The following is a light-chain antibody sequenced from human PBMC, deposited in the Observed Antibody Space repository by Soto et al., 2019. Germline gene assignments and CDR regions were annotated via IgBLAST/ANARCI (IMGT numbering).Light chain of an antibody. V-gene: IGKV1-12*01. J-gene: IGKJ5*01. CDR2: EAS. Sequence: DIQLTQSPSSVSASVGDRVTITCRASQGIGSWLAWYQQRPGKAPKLLIYEASSLQYGVPSRFRGSGSGTDFTLTITGLQPEDSATYFCQQANSFPITFGQGTRLEIK. CDR1: QGIGSW. CDR3: QQANSFPIT.